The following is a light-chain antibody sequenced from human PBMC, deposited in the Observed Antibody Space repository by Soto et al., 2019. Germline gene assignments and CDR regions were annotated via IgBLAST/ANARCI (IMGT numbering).Light chain of an antibody. V-gene: IGKV3-20*01. CDR2: GAS. J-gene: IGKJ5*01. CDR1: QRVGSNY. Sequence: EIVLTQSPGSLSLSPGERVSLSCRASQRVGSNYLAWFQQKPGQTPRLLISGASTRATGIPDRFSGSGSGTDFTLTINRLESEDFAVYYCQQYGSSPHTFGQGTRLEIK. CDR3: QQYGSSPHT.